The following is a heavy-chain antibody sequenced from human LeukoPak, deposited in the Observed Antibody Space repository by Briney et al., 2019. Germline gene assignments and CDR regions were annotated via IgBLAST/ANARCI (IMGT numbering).Heavy chain of an antibody. J-gene: IGHJ3*02. D-gene: IGHD1-1*01. CDR1: GFTVSSNY. CDR3: ARDLVNIYTTGSTYDAFDI. V-gene: IGHV3-66*01. CDR2: IYSGGST. Sequence: GGSLRLSCAASGFTVSSNYMSWVRQAPGKGLEWVSVIYSGGSTYYADSVKGRFTISRGNSKNTLFLQMNSLRPEDTAVYYCARDLVNIYTTGSTYDAFDIWGQGTMVTVSS.